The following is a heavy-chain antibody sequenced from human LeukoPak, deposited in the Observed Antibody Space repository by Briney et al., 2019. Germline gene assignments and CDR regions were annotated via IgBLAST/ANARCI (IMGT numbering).Heavy chain of an antibody. CDR3: ARENGVVPAASTFDY. Sequence: SETLSLTCTVSGGSISSSSYYWGWIRQPPGKGLEWIGSIYYSGSTYYNPSLKSRVTISVDTSKNQFSLKLSSVTAADTAVYYCARENGVVPAASTFDYWGQGTLVTVSS. D-gene: IGHD2-2*01. CDR1: GGSISSSSYY. CDR2: IYYSGST. J-gene: IGHJ4*02. V-gene: IGHV4-39*07.